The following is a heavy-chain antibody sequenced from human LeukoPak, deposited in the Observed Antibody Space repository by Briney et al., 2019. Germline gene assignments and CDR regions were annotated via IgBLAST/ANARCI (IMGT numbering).Heavy chain of an antibody. J-gene: IGHJ6*02. CDR3: ARDRVQLERRWTLLGYGMDV. Sequence: GSVKVSCQASGYTFTGYYMHWVRQAPGQGLEWMGWINPNSGGTNYAQKFQGWVTMTRDTSISTAYMELSRLRSDDTAVYYCARDRVQLERRWTLLGYGMDVWGQGTTVTVSS. D-gene: IGHD1-1*01. CDR1: GYTFTGYY. CDR2: INPNSGGT. V-gene: IGHV1-2*04.